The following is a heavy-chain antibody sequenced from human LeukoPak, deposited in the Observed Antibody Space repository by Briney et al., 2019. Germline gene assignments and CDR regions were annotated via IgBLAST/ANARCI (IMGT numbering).Heavy chain of an antibody. CDR1: GFTFSSYW. V-gene: IGHV3-7*03. J-gene: IGHJ4*02. Sequence: GGSLRLSCAASGFTFSSYWMSWVRQAPGKGLEWVANIKQDGSEKYYVDSVKGRFTISRDNSKNTLYLQMNSLRAEDTAVYYCAKYTWELPYIDYWGQGTLVTVSP. CDR2: IKQDGSEK. D-gene: IGHD1-26*01. CDR3: AKYTWELPYIDY.